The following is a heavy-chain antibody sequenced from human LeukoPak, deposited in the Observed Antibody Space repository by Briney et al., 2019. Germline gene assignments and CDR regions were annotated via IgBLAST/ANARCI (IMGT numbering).Heavy chain of an antibody. D-gene: IGHD3-3*01. CDR3: ARDQRARTYYDFWSGLPGGI. V-gene: IGHV1-2*02. J-gene: IGHJ3*02. CDR2: INPNSGGT. Sequence: ASVKVSCKASGYTFTGYYMHWVRQAPGQGLEWMGWINPNSGGTNYAQKFQGRVTMTRDTSISTAYMELSRLRSDDTAVYYCARDQRARTYYDFWSGLPGGIWGQGTMVTVSP. CDR1: GYTFTGYY.